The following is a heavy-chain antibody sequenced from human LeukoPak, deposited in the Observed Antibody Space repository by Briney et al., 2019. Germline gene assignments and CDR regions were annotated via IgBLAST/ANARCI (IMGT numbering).Heavy chain of an antibody. Sequence: GGSLRLSCAASGFIFGSYALTWVRQAPGEGLEWISAISGSGESSYYGDSVRGRFTISRDNSKNTLYLQMNSLRAEDTAVYYCARENNILTGYYNPFDYWGQGTLVTVSS. V-gene: IGHV3-23*01. CDR3: ARENNILTGYYNPFDY. D-gene: IGHD3-9*01. J-gene: IGHJ4*02. CDR2: ISGSGESS. CDR1: GFIFGSYA.